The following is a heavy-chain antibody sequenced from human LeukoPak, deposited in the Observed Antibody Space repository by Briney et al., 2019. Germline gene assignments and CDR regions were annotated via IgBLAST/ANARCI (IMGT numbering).Heavy chain of an antibody. CDR3: ARMKFYDSTGHSPGHYMDV. CDR2: LYPGVST. D-gene: IGHD3-22*01. Sequence: SETLSLTCTVSGGPMYSYYWSWIRQSAGKGLEWIGRLYPGVSTDYNPSLKSRVTMSVDASKKQFALKLSAVTAADTAVYYCARMKFYDSTGHSPGHYMDVWGKGTTVIVSS. CDR1: GGPMYSYY. J-gene: IGHJ6*03. V-gene: IGHV4-4*07.